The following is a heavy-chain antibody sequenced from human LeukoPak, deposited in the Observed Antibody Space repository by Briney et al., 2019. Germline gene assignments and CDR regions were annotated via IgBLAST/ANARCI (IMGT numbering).Heavy chain of an antibody. J-gene: IGHJ6*02. Sequence: ASVKVSCKASGGTFSSYAISWVRQAPGQGLGWMGRIIPILGIANYAQKFQGRVTITADKSTSTAYMELSSLRSEDTAVYYCARNYYGSGSDYYGMDVWGQGTTVTVSS. CDR2: IIPILGIA. D-gene: IGHD3-10*01. V-gene: IGHV1-69*04. CDR3: ARNYYGSGSDYYGMDV. CDR1: GGTFSSYA.